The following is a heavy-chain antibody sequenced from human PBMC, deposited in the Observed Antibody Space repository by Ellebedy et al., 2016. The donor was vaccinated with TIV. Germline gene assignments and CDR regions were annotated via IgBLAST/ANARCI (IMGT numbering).Heavy chain of an antibody. J-gene: IGHJ6*02. D-gene: IGHD3-3*01. CDR1: GYTFTSYP. CDR2: INTGNGNT. Sequence: ASVKVSXXTSGYTFTSYPIHWVRQAPGQRPEWMGWINTGNGNTKYSQKLQGRVTITRDTSASTAYMELSSLMSEDTAVYYCATREWQDPMDVWGQGTTVTVSS. CDR3: ATREWQDPMDV. V-gene: IGHV1-3*04.